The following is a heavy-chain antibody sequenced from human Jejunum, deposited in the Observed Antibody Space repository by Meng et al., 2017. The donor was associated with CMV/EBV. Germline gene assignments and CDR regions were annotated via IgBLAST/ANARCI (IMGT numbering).Heavy chain of an antibody. J-gene: IGHJ4*02. CDR3: ARAPRGYSFY. D-gene: IGHD5-18*01. CDR1: GYGFISYD. V-gene: IGHV1-8*01. CDR2: MNPNSGDT. Sequence: CKASGYGFISYDISWLRQATGQGLEWMGWMNPNSGDTGYAQKFQGRVTMTRNTSISTAYMELSRLTSEDTAMYYCARAPRGYSFYWGQGTLVTVSS.